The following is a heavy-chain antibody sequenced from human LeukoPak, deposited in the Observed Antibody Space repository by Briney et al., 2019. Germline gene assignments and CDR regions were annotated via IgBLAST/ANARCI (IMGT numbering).Heavy chain of an antibody. Sequence: GGSLRLSCAASGFTFSSYAMHWVRQAPGKGLEWVAVISYDGSNKYYADSVKGRFTISRDNSKNTLYLQMNSLRAEDTAVYYCARDRGQWLVYGFFDYWGQGTLVTVSS. CDR3: ARDRGQWLVYGFFDY. CDR1: GFTFSSYA. J-gene: IGHJ4*02. CDR2: ISYDGSNK. V-gene: IGHV3-30-3*01. D-gene: IGHD6-19*01.